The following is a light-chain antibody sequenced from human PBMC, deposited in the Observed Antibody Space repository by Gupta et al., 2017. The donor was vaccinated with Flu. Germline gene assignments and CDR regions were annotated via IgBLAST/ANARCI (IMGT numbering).Light chain of an antibody. CDR2: DDS. CDR3: QVWDTSSGHSWV. J-gene: IGLJ3*02. Sequence: KTARITCEGNNIDSKSVHWYQQRPGQAPGLVVYDDSDRPSGIPERFSGSNSGNTATLTVSGVEAGEEADYYCQVWDTSSGHSWVFGGGTKLTVL. V-gene: IGLV3-21*03. CDR1: NIDSKS.